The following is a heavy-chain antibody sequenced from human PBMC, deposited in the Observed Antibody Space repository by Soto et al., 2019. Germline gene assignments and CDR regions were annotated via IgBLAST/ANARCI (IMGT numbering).Heavy chain of an antibody. CDR3: ARGGLYAYYKDM. V-gene: IGHV3-74*01. D-gene: IGHD3-16*01. CDR1: GFTFSSHW. Sequence: EVQLVESGGGLFQPGGSLSLSCAASGFTFSSHWMHWARQTPGKGLVWVARINPDGSTTNYADSVKGRFTVSRDNAENTVFLQMNSLSAEDTAIYYCARGGLYAYYKDMWGQGTLVSVSS. CDR2: INPDGSTT. J-gene: IGHJ4*02.